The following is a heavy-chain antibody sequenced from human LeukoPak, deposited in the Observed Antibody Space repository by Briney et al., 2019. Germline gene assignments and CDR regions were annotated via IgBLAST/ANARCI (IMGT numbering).Heavy chain of an antibody. D-gene: IGHD2-8*01. Sequence: PETLSLTCTVSGGSISSYYWSWIRQPPGKGLEWIGYIYYSGSTNYNPSLKSRVTVSVDASKTQFPLKLSSVTAADSAVYYCSRTGMGYWFDPWGQGTLVTVSS. J-gene: IGHJ5*02. CDR2: IYYSGST. V-gene: IGHV4-59*01. CDR1: GGSISSYY. CDR3: SRTGMGYWFDP.